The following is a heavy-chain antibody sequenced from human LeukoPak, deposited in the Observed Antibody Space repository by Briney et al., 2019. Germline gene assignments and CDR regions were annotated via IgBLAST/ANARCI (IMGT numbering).Heavy chain of an antibody. CDR1: GGSISSSSAY. Sequence: SETLSLTCTVSGGSISSSSAYWGWIRQPPGKGLEWIGSIYYSKNTYYNPSLKSRVTISAGTSKNQFSLTLGSVSATDTAVYYCVSPRGFSYGYFDYWGQGTLVTVSS. D-gene: IGHD5-18*01. CDR2: IYYSKNT. J-gene: IGHJ4*02. V-gene: IGHV4-39*01. CDR3: VSPRGFSYGYFDY.